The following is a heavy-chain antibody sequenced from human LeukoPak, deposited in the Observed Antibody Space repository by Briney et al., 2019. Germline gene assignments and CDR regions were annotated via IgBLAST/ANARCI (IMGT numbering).Heavy chain of an antibody. Sequence: PGGSLRLSCAASGFSFSSYGMHWVRQAPGKGLEWVAVILNNGDNYNADSVKGRFTISRDNSKSTLYLQMNSLRTEDTALYFCAKDLDSSGDSYWGQGTLVTVSS. J-gene: IGHJ4*02. CDR2: ILNNGDN. CDR3: AKDLDSSGDSY. CDR1: GFSFSSYG. V-gene: IGHV3-30*18. D-gene: IGHD3-22*01.